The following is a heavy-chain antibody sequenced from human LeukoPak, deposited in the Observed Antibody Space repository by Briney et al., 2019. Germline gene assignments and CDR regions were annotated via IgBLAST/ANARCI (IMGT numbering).Heavy chain of an antibody. CDR1: GYTFTGYY. CDR3: ARVKVRSNQLLYFQH. D-gene: IGHD2-2*01. Sequence: ASVKVSCKASGYTFTGYYMHWVRQAPGQGLEWMGWINPNSGGTNYAQKFQGRVTMTRDTSISTAYMELSRLRSDDTAVYYCARVKVRSNQLLYFQHWGQGTLVTVSS. V-gene: IGHV1-2*02. CDR2: INPNSGGT. J-gene: IGHJ1*01.